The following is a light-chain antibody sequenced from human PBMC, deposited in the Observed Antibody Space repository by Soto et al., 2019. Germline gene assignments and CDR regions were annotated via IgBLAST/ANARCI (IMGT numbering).Light chain of an antibody. J-gene: IGKJ4*01. CDR2: VAS. V-gene: IGKV3-11*01. CDR3: QQRSNWPLLT. CDR1: QSVSNY. Sequence: EIVLTQSPATLSLSPGERATLSCRASQSVSNYLAWYQQKPGQAPRLLIYVASNRATGIPARFSGSGSGTDFTLTISSLEPEDFAVYYCQQRSNWPLLTFGGGTKVEIK.